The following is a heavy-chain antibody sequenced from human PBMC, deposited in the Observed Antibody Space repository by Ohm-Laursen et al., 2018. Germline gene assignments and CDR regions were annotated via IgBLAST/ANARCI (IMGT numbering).Heavy chain of an antibody. CDR2: ISAYNGNT. J-gene: IGHJ4*02. Sequence: ASVKVSCKASGGTFSSYAISWVRQAPGQGLEWMGWISAYNGNTNYAQKLQGRVTMTTGTSTSTAYMELRSLRSDDTAVYYCARDRYYDFWSGYPRANYFDYWGQGTLVTVSS. CDR1: GGTFSSYA. V-gene: IGHV1-18*01. CDR3: ARDRYYDFWSGYPRANYFDY. D-gene: IGHD3-3*01.